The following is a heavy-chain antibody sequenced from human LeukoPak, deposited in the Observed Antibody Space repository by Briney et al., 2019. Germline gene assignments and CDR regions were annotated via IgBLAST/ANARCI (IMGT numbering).Heavy chain of an antibody. D-gene: IGHD6-13*01. CDR2: ISSSSSHI. CDR1: GFTFSTYT. V-gene: IGHV3-21*01. CDR3: AKDPGYGGSSWYYFDY. Sequence: GGSLRLSCTASGFTFSTYTMNWVRQAPGKGLEWVSSISSSSSHIYYADSVKGRFTISRDNAKSSLYLQMNSLRAEDTAVYYCAKDPGYGGSSWYYFDYWGQGTLVTVSS. J-gene: IGHJ4*02.